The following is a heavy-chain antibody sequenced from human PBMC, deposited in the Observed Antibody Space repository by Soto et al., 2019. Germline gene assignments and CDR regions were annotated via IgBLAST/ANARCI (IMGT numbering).Heavy chain of an antibody. Sequence: GESLKISCKGSGFGFTSYWIAWVRQMPGKGLEWMGAIYPADSDTRYSPSFQGQVTISADKSTSTAYLQWSSLKPSDNAIYYCGRRTGGNFFDYWGQGTKVTVYS. CDR1: GFGFTSYW. J-gene: IGHJ4*02. CDR3: GRRTGGNFFDY. CDR2: IYPADSDT. V-gene: IGHV5-51*01. D-gene: IGHD1-1*01.